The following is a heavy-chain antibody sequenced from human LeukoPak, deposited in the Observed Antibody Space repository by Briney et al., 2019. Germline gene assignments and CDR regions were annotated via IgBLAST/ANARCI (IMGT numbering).Heavy chain of an antibody. J-gene: IGHJ4*02. CDR3: AKDRDYYDSSGYYYFDY. V-gene: IGHV3-30*18. D-gene: IGHD3-22*01. CDR1: GFTFSSYG. CDR2: ISYDGSNK. Sequence: GGSLRLSCAASGFTFSSYGMHWVRPAPGKGLEWVAVISYDGSNKYYADSVKGRFTISRDNSKNTLYLQMNSLRAEDTAVYYCAKDRDYYDSSGYYYFDYWGQGTLVTVSS.